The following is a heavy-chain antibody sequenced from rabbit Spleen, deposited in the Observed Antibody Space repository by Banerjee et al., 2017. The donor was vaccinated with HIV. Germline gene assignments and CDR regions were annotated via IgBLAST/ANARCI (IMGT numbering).Heavy chain of an antibody. Sequence: QLVESGGGLVQPGGSLKLTCTASGFDFSRYYVSWVRQAPGKGLEWIGDIDPVFGIAVYASWVNGRFTISSHNAQNTLYLQLNSLTAADTATYFCVRGASSSGYYSLWGPGTLVTVS. CDR2: IDPVFGIA. D-gene: IGHD1-1*01. CDR1: GFDFSRYY. CDR3: VRGASSSGYYSL. V-gene: IGHV1S7*01. J-gene: IGHJ6*01.